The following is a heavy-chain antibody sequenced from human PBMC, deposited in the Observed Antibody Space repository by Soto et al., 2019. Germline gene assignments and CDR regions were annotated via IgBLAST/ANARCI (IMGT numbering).Heavy chain of an antibody. V-gene: IGHV1-69*01. D-gene: IGHD3-22*01. CDR3: ARYYYDSSGYYLDYYYGMVV. CDR1: GGTFSSYA. CDR2: IIPIFGTA. Sequence: QVQLVQSGAEVKKPGSSVKVSCKASGGTFSSYAISWVRQAPGQGLEWMGGIIPIFGTANYAQKFQGRVTITADESTSTAYMELSSLRSEDTAVYYCARYYYDSSGYYLDYYYGMVVWGQGTTVTVSS. J-gene: IGHJ6*02.